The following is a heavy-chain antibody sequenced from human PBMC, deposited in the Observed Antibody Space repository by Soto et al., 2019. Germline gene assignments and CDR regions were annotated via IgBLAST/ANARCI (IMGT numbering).Heavy chain of an antibody. Sequence: PGGSLRLCCAASGFTFSSCAMSWFRQAPGRGLEWVAALSGSGTTTYYADFVKGRFTISRDNSRNTLFLQVNSVRADDTAVYYCAKHETSPDHYYPYALAVSGHGPALTVSS. D-gene: IGHD2-2*01. J-gene: IGHJ6*02. V-gene: IGHV3-23*01. CDR1: GFTFSSCA. CDR3: AKHETSPDHYYPYALAV. CDR2: LSGSGTTT.